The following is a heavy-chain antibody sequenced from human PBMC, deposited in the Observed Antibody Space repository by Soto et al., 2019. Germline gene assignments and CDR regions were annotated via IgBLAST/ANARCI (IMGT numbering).Heavy chain of an antibody. CDR1: GCNFGNDW. V-gene: IGHV3-74*01. CDR3: VRESGDWPLNRFDS. D-gene: IGHD2-21*02. Sequence: GSLRLSGAASGCNFGNDWMHWVRQRPGEGLVWVSRITSDGKSKAYAESVKGRFAISRDNAKNTLYLQMNGLTAEDTAVYYCVRESGDWPLNRFDSCGQGTLVLVSS. CDR2: ITSDGKSK. J-gene: IGHJ5*01.